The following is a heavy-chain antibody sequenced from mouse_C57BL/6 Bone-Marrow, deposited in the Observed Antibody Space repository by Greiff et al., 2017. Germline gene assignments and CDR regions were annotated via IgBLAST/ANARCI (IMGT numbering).Heavy chain of an antibody. CDR3: ARSPYGYVDY. D-gene: IGHD1-1*02. Sequence: LVESGAELARPGASVKMSCKASGYTFTSYTMHWVKQRPGQGLEWIGYINPSSGYTKYNQKFKDKATLTADKSSSTAYMQLSSLTSEDSAVYYCARSPYGYVDYWGQGTTLTVSS. CDR1: GYTFTSYT. V-gene: IGHV1-4*01. J-gene: IGHJ2*01. CDR2: INPSSGYT.